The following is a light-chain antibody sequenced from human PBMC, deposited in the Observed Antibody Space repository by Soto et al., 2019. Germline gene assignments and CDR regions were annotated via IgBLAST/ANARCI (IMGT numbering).Light chain of an antibody. V-gene: IGLV2-18*02. Sequence: QSVLTQPPSVSGPPGQSFTISCTGTSSDVGSYNRVSWYQQPPGTAPKLMIYDVSNRPSGVPDRFSGSKSGNTASLTISGLQAEDEADYYCSSFTSSSTFVFGTGTKVTVL. CDR2: DVS. CDR1: SSDVGSYNR. J-gene: IGLJ1*01. CDR3: SSFTSSSTFV.